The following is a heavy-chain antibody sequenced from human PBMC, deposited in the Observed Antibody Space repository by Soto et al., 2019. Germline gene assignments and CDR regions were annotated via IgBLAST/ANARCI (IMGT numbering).Heavy chain of an antibody. CDR3: ARGRRYYDSGGSRTFDY. CDR2: INHSGST. Sequence: SETLSLTCAVYGGSFSGYYWSWIRQPPGKGLEWIGEINHSGSTNYNPSLKSRVTISVDTSKNQFSLKLSSVTAADTAVYYCARGRRYYDSGGSRTFDYWGQGTLVTVSS. V-gene: IGHV4-34*01. J-gene: IGHJ4*02. D-gene: IGHD3-22*01. CDR1: GGSFSGYY.